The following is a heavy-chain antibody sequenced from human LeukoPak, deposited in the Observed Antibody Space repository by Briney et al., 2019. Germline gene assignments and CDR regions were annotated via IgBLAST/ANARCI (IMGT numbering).Heavy chain of an antibody. CDR1: GFTFSTYE. V-gene: IGHV3-48*03. CDR3: ARDAGYDSSGHIDY. D-gene: IGHD3-22*01. CDR2: ISSSGSTI. Sequence: GSLRLFCAASGFTFSTYEMNWVRQAPGKGLEWVSYISSSGSTIYYADSVKGRFTISRDNAKNSLYLQMNSLRAEDTAVYYCARDAGYDSSGHIDYWGQGTLVTVSS. J-gene: IGHJ4*02.